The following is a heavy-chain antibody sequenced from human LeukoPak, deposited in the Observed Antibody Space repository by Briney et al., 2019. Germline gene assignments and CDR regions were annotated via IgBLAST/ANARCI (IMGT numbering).Heavy chain of an antibody. J-gene: IGHJ4*02. CDR1: GGSISSNH. D-gene: IGHD1-26*01. V-gene: IGHV4-59*08. CDR2: IYYSGGT. CDR3: AVGATARFDY. Sequence: PSETLSLTRTVSGGSISSNHWTWIRQPPGKGLEWIGYIYYSGGTNYHPSLKSRVTISIDTSKNQFSLKLSSVTAADTAVYYCAVGATARFDYWGQGTLVTVSS.